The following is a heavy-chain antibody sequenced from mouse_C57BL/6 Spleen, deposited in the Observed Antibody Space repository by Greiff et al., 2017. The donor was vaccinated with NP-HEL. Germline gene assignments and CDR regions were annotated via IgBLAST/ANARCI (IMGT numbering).Heavy chain of an antibody. J-gene: IGHJ2*01. D-gene: IGHD2-10*01. CDR1: GYTFTSYW. Sequence: QVQLQQPGAELVRPGSSVKLSCKASGYTFTSYWMHWVKQRPIQGLEWIGNIDPSDSETHYNQKFKDKATLTVDKSSSTAYMQLSSLTSEDSAVDYCARIQPAYWDFDYWGQGTTLTVSS. V-gene: IGHV1-52*01. CDR2: IDPSDSET. CDR3: ARIQPAYWDFDY.